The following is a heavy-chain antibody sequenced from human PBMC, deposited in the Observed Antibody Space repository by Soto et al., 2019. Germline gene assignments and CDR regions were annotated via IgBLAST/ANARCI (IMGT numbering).Heavy chain of an antibody. V-gene: IGHV5-51*01. CDR3: ARTFLTGYYSYYYYGMDV. D-gene: IGHD3-9*01. Sequence: GESLKISCKGSGYSFTSYWIGWVRQMPGKGLEWMGIIYPGDSDTRYSPSFQGQVTISADKSISTAYPQWSSLKASDTAMYYCARTFLTGYYSYYYYGMDVWGQGTTVTVSS. CDR1: GYSFTSYW. CDR2: IYPGDSDT. J-gene: IGHJ6*02.